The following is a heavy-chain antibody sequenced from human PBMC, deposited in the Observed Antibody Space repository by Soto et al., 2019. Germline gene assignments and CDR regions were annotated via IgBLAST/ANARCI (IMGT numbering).Heavy chain of an antibody. D-gene: IGHD6-19*01. J-gene: IGHJ4*02. V-gene: IGHV1-18*01. CDR1: GYPFTSYG. CDR2: SSAYNGKT. CDR3: ARDRLIAVTGLLHY. Sequence: QVQLVQSGAEVKKPGASVKVSCKTSGYPFTSYGITWVRQAPGQGPEWMGWSSAYNGKTSYTQKFQGRVTMTTDTSTSTAYMELRSLRSDDTAVYYCARDRLIAVTGLLHYWGQGTLVTVSS.